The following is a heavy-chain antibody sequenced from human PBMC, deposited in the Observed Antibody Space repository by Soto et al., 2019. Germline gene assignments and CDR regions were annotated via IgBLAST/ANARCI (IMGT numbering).Heavy chain of an antibody. D-gene: IGHD6-19*01. CDR2: ISGDGSST. J-gene: IGHJ3*02. CDR3: ARGTSAWRNALDI. CDR1: GFTFKSHW. Sequence: PGGSLRLSCAASGFTFKSHWMHWVRQVPWKGLVWVSRISGDGSSTAYADSVKGRFTISRDNADNTLYLQMNSLRVEDTAVYYCARGTSAWRNALDIWGQGTMVTVSS. V-gene: IGHV3-74*01.